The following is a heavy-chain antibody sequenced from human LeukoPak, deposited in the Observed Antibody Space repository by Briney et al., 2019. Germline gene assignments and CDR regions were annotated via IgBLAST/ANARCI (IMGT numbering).Heavy chain of an antibody. D-gene: IGHD3-22*01. Sequence: PGGSLRLSCAASGFTFSSHAMHWVRQAPGKGLEWVAFISYDGSIKYYADSVKGRFTISRDNSKNSLYLQMNSLRAEDTAVYYCARSAYYYDSGGYHNYYYYGMDVWGQGTTVTVSS. V-gene: IGHV3-30-3*01. J-gene: IGHJ6*02. CDR3: ARSAYYYDSGGYHNYYYYGMDV. CDR2: ISYDGSIK. CDR1: GFTFSSHA.